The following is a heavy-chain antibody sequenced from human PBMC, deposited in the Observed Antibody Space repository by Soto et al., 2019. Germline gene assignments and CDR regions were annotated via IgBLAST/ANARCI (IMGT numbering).Heavy chain of an antibody. J-gene: IGHJ4*02. CDR1: GASITTHY. CDR3: ARGNGDLHFDY. D-gene: IGHD7-27*01. Sequence: PSETLSLTCTVSGASITTHYWAWIRQPPGKGLECVGYMFYSGTISLNPSLKSRVTTSIDTSKRQFSLKLTSLIAADTAVYYCARGNGDLHFDYWGQGALVTVSS. V-gene: IGHV4-59*11. CDR2: MFYSGTI.